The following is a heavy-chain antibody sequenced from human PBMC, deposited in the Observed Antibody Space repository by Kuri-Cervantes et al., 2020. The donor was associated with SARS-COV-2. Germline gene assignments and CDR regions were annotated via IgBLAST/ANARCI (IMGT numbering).Heavy chain of an antibody. CDR1: GFTFSSYS. CDR2: ISSSSSYI. CDR3: ARLFDEVPAAILGVYFGY. V-gene: IGHV3-21*01. J-gene: IGHJ4*02. Sequence: GGSLRLSCAASGFTFSSYSMNWVRQAPGKGLEWVSSISSSSSYIYYADSVKGRFTISRDNAKNSLYLQMNSLRAEDTAVYYCARLFDEVPAAILGVYFGYWGQGTLVTVSS. D-gene: IGHD2-2*02.